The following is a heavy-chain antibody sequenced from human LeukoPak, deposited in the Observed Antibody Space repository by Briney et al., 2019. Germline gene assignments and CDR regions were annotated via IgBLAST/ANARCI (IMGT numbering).Heavy chain of an antibody. V-gene: IGHV3-23*01. J-gene: IGHJ4*02. CDR2: ISGSGGST. Sequence: GGSLRLSCAASGFTFSSYAMSWVRQAPGKGLEWASAISGSGGSTYYADSVKGRFTISRDNSKNTLYLQMNSLRAEDTAVYYCAKQGVLIRSYRDGVDYWGQGTQVTVSS. CDR3: AKQGVLIRSYRDGVDY. CDR1: GFTFSSYA. D-gene: IGHD1-26*01.